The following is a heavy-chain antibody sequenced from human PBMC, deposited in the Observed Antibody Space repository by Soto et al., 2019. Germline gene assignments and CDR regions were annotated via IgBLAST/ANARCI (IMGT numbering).Heavy chain of an antibody. CDR3: ARDGAYFGGDCPPYYYGMDV. CDR1: GFTFSSYG. Sequence: GGSLRLSCAASGFTFSSYGMHWVRQAPGKGLEWVAVIWYDGSNKYYADSVKGRFTISRDNSKNTLYLQMNSLRAEDRAVYYFARDGAYFGGDCPPYYYGMDVWGQGTTVTVSS. D-gene: IGHD2-21*02. CDR2: IWYDGSNK. V-gene: IGHV3-33*01. J-gene: IGHJ6*02.